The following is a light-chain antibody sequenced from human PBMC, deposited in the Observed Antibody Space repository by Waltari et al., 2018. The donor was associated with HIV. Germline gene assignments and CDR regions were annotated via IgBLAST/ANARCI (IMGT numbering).Light chain of an antibody. CDR2: VAS. Sequence: ELVMTQFPATLSVSPGERATPPFRASQSVSSNLAWYQQKPSQAPRLLIYVASTRATGIPARFSGSGSGTEFTLTISSLQSEDFAVYYCQQYNNWPPITFGQGTRLEIK. V-gene: IGKV3-15*01. CDR1: QSVSSN. J-gene: IGKJ5*01. CDR3: QQYNNWPPIT.